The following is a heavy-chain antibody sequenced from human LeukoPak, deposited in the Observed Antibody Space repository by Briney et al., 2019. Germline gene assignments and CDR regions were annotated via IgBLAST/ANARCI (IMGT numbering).Heavy chain of an antibody. CDR2: IYSGSNT. J-gene: IGHJ4*02. V-gene: IGHV3-66*01. CDR3: AREKGILELIY. D-gene: IGHD3-10*01. CDR1: GFTVSDNY. Sequence: GGSLRPSCAASGFTVSDNYMSWVRQAPGKGLEWVSVIYSGSNTYYADSVKGRFTISRDNSKNTLYLQMNSLRAEDTAVYYCAREKGILELIYWGQGTLVTVSS.